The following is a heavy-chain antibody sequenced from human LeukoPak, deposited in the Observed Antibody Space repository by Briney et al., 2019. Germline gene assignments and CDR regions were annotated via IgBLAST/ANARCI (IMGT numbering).Heavy chain of an antibody. J-gene: IGHJ4*02. CDR2: IKQDGSEK. Sequence: GGSLRLSCAVSGFTFSSYWMSWVRQAPGKGLEWVANIKQDGSEKYYVDSVKGRFTISRDNAKNSLYLQMNSLRAEDTAVYYCARASSSSWGGWGQGTLVTVSS. CDR3: ARASSSSWGG. D-gene: IGHD6-13*01. CDR1: GFTFSSYW. V-gene: IGHV3-7*04.